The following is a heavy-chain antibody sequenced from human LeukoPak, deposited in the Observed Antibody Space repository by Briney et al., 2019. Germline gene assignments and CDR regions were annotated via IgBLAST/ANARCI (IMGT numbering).Heavy chain of an antibody. Sequence: GGSLRLSCAVSGFSINNYWMTWYRQAPGKGLECVAHIKGDASEKHYVDSVKGRFTISRDNAENSLYLQMNSPRAEDTAVYYCARQAGVTWGQGTLVTVSS. V-gene: IGHV3-7*03. CDR3: ARQAGVT. D-gene: IGHD6-19*01. J-gene: IGHJ5*02. CDR1: GFSINNYW. CDR2: IKGDASEK.